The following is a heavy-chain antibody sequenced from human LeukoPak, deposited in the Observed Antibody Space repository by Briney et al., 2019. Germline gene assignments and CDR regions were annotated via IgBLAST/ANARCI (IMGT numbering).Heavy chain of an antibody. Sequence: GGSLRLSCAASGFTFSSYSMNWVRQAPGKGLEWVSYISSSSSYIYYADSVKGRFTISRDNAKNSLYLQMNSLRAEDTAVYYCARDLGEQWLAYYFDYWGQGTLVTVSS. CDR3: ARDLGEQWLAYYFDY. CDR1: GFTFSSYS. CDR2: ISSSSSYI. V-gene: IGHV3-21*01. D-gene: IGHD6-19*01. J-gene: IGHJ4*02.